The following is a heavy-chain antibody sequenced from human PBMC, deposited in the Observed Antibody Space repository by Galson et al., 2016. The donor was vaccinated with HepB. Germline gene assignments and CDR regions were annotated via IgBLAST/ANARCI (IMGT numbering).Heavy chain of an antibody. CDR2: ITNKAAGGTA. CDR3: TTDNDDSGGDGDFDY. D-gene: IGHD2-21*01. V-gene: IGHV3-15*05. CDR1: GISFNGVW. Sequence: SLRLSCAASGISFNGVWMSWVRQAPGKGPEWVGRITNKAAGGTAHYAAFVKGSFTISRDDSKSTLYLQMNSLKTEDTAVYFCTTDNDDSGGDGDFDYWGQGTLVTVSS. J-gene: IGHJ4*02.